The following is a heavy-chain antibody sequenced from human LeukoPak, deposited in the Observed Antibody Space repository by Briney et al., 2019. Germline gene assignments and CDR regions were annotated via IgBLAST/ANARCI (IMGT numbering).Heavy chain of an antibody. CDR3: ARLETLKDTAMVGSYFDY. CDR1: GYSFTSYW. CDR2: IYPGDSDT. Sequence: PGESLKISCKGSGYSFTSYWIGWVRQLPGKGLEWMGIIYPGDSDTRYSPSFQGQVTISADKSISTAYLQWSSLKASDTAMYYCARLETLKDTAMVGSYFDYWGQGTLVTVSS. D-gene: IGHD5-18*01. V-gene: IGHV5-51*01. J-gene: IGHJ4*02.